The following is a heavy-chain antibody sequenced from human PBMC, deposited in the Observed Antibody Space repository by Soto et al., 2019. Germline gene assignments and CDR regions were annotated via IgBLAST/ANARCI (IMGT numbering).Heavy chain of an antibody. CDR3: ARAGGLGAVAVDY. Sequence: QLQLQESGSGLVKPSQTLSLTCAVSGGSISSGGYSWSWIRQPPGKGLEWIGYIYHSGSTYYKPFLKSRVTISVDRSKNQFSLKLSSVTAADTAVYYCARAGGLGAVAVDYWGQGTLVTVSS. V-gene: IGHV4-30-2*01. CDR2: IYHSGST. J-gene: IGHJ4*02. CDR1: GGSISSGGYS. D-gene: IGHD6-19*01.